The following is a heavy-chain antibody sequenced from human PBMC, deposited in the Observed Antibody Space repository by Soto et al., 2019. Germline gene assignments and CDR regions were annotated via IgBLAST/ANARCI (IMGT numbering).Heavy chain of an antibody. J-gene: IGHJ4*02. V-gene: IGHV1-46*01. CDR1: GYTFTSYY. CDR3: AMSYRSSWYGPSGFAY. D-gene: IGHD6-13*01. CDR2: INPSGGST. Sequence: ASVKVSCKASGYTFTSYYMHWVRQAPGQGLEWMGIINPSGGSTSYAQKFQGRVTMTRDTSTSTVYMELSSLRSEDTAVYYCAMSYRSSWYGPSGFAYWAQGTLVPVS.